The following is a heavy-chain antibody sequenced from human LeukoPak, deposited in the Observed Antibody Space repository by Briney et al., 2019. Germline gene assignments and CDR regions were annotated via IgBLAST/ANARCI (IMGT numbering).Heavy chain of an antibody. CDR2: ISSSGSTI. CDR3: ARGSEWELLGSCDY. D-gene: IGHD1-26*01. CDR1: GFTFSDYY. J-gene: IGHJ4*02. Sequence: GGSLRLSRAASGFTFSDYYMSWIRQAPGKGLEWVSYISSSGSTIYYADSVKGRFTISRDNAKNSLYLQMNSLRAEDAAVYYCARGSEWELLGSCDYWGQGTLVTVSS. V-gene: IGHV3-11*04.